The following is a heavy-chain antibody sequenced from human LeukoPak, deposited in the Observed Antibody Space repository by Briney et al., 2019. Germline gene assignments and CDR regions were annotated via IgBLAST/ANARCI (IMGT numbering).Heavy chain of an antibody. CDR2: IKQDGSEI. J-gene: IGHJ3*02. Sequence: GGSLRLSCAASGFTFSSYWMGWVRQAPGKGLEWVANIKQDGSEIHHVDSVEGRFTISRENAKNSLYLQMNSLRVEDTAVYYCAKSVVTAIGAFDIWGQGTMVSVSS. CDR3: AKSVVTAIGAFDI. V-gene: IGHV3-7*01. D-gene: IGHD2-21*02. CDR1: GFTFSSYW.